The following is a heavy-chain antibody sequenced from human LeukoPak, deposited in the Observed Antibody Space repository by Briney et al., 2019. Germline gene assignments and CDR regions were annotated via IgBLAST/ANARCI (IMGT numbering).Heavy chain of an antibody. CDR2: ISAYNGNT. Sequence: ASVKVSCKASGYTFTSYGISWVRQAPGQGLEWMGWISAYNGNTNYAQKLQGRVTMTTDTSTSTDYMELRSLRSDDTAVYYCARGSTYYYDSSGYYSDYWGQGTLVTVSS. V-gene: IGHV1-18*01. CDR1: GYTFTSYG. J-gene: IGHJ4*02. D-gene: IGHD3-22*01. CDR3: ARGSTYYYDSSGYYSDY.